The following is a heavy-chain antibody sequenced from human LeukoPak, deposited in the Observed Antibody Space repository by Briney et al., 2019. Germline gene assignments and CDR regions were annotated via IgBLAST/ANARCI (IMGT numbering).Heavy chain of an antibody. V-gene: IGHV4-59*01. Sequence: SETLSLTCTVSGGSISSYYWSWIRQPPGKGLEWIGYLYYSGSTNYNPSLKSRVTISVDTSKNQFSLILSSVAAADTAVYYCARDSRWDCSSFDYWGQGTLVTVSS. J-gene: IGHJ4*02. CDR1: GGSISSYY. CDR3: ARDSRWDCSSFDY. CDR2: LYYSGST. D-gene: IGHD6-6*01.